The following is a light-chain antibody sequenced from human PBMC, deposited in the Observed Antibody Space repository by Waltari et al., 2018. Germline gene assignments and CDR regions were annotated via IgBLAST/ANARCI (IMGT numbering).Light chain of an antibody. CDR2: HTS. CDR1: QCVTKY. CDR3: QKYDSLLAT. V-gene: IGKV3-11*01. J-gene: IGKJ1*01. Sequence: EIVLTQSPGTLSLSPGERATLSCRASQCVTKYLAWYQQNPGQAPRLPIYHTSNRANGIPARFSGSGSGTDFSLTISRLDPEDFAVYYCQKYDSLLATFGQGTKVEIK.